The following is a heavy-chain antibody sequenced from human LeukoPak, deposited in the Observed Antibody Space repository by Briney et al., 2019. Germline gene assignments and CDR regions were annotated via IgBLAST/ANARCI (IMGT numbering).Heavy chain of an antibody. CDR2: ISYDGSNK. CDR3: ARVATTVVTPISRAFDI. V-gene: IGHV3-30-3*01. D-gene: IGHD4-23*01. CDR1: GFTFSSYA. Sequence: GGSLRLSCAASGFTFSSYAMHWVRQAPGKGLEWVAVISYDGSNKYYADSVKGRFTISRDNAKNSLYLQMNSLRAEDTAVYYCARVATTVVTPISRAFDIWGQGTMVTVSS. J-gene: IGHJ3*02.